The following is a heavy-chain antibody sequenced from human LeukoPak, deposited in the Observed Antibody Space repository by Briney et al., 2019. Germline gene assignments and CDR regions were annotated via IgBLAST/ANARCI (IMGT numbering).Heavy chain of an antibody. CDR2: INPNSGGT. V-gene: IGHV1-2*02. J-gene: IGHJ6*03. CDR3: ARTSQPHYGSGSYGPQRDYYYYYMDV. CDR1: GYAFTGYY. Sequence: GASVKVSCKASGYAFTGYYMHWVRQAPGQGLEWMGWINPNSGGTNYAQKFQGRVTMTRDTSISTAYMELRSLRSDDTAVYYCARTSQPHYGSGSYGPQRDYYYYYMDVWGKGTTVTVSS. D-gene: IGHD3-10*01.